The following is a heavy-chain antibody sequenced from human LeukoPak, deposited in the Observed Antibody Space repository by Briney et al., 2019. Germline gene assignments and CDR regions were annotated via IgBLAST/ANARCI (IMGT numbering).Heavy chain of an antibody. D-gene: IGHD1-20*01. CDR1: GGSISSSSHY. CDR3: ARSPSITGTLRWFDP. J-gene: IGHJ5*02. CDR2: IYHSGST. V-gene: IGHV4-39*07. Sequence: PSETLSLTCTVSGGSISSSSHYWGWIRQPPGKGLEWIGYIYHSGSTYYNPSLKSRVTISVDRSKNQFSLKLSSVTAADTAVYYCARSPSITGTLRWFDPWGQGTLVTVSS.